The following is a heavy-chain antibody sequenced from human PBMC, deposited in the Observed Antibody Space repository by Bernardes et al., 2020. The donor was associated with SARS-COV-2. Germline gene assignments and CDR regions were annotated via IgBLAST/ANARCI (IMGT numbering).Heavy chain of an antibody. CDR3: ARGEYF. J-gene: IGHJ6*02. CDR2: IHENGVEK. Sequence: GGSLRLSCVASGFSFSTSWMSWVRQAPGKGLEWVANIHENGVEKHYGDSVKGRFTISRDNSKNTLYLQMNSLRAEDTAVYYCARGEYFWGQGTTVTVSS. V-gene: IGHV3-7*01. CDR1: GFSFSTSW.